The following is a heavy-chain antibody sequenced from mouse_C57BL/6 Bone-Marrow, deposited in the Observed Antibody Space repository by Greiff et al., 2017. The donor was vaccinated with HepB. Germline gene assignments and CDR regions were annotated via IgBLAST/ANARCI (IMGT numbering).Heavy chain of an antibody. CDR1: GFTFSSYA. CDR2: ISDGGSYT. D-gene: IGHD2-4*01. J-gene: IGHJ3*01. Sequence: EVKLVESGGGLVKPGGSLKLSCAASGFTFSSYAMSWVRQTPEKRLEWVATISDGGSYTYYPDNVKGRFTISRDNAKNNRYLQMSHLKSEDTAMYYCAREMKLYYDYDGFAYWGQGTLVTVSA. CDR3: AREMKLYYDYDGFAY. V-gene: IGHV5-4*01.